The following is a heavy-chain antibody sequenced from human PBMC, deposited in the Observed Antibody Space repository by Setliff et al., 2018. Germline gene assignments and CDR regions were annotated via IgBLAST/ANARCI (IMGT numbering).Heavy chain of an antibody. CDR2: IYHSGST. D-gene: IGHD3-22*01. V-gene: IGHV4-38-2*02. Sequence: SETLSLTCTVSGYSISSGYYWGWIRQPPGKGLEWIGSIYHSGSTYYNPSLKSRVTISVDTSKNQFSLKLSSVTAADTAVYYCARDAYDSSGYYYYYYYGMDVWGQGTAVTVSS. CDR3: ARDAYDSSGYYYYYYYGMDV. J-gene: IGHJ6*02. CDR1: GYSISSGYY.